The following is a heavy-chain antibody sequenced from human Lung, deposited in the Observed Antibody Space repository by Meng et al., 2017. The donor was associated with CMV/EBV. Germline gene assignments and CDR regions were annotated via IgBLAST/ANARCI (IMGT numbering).Heavy chain of an antibody. J-gene: IGHJ6*02. CDR1: GGSISSYY. D-gene: IGHD5-18*01. V-gene: IGHV4-59*01. CDR3: ASSGYSYGYGYYGMAV. Sequence: GSLRLXCTVSGGSISSYYWSWIRQPPGKGLEWIGYIYYSGSTNYNPSLKSRVTISVDTSKNQFSLKLSSVTAADTAVYYCASSGYSYGYGYYGMAVWGPGTXVNGAS. CDR2: IYYSGST.